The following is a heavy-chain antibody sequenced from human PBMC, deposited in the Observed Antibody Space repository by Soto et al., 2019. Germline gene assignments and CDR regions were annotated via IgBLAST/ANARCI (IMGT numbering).Heavy chain of an antibody. J-gene: IGHJ4*02. CDR2: SRDKANNYIT. V-gene: IGHV3-72*01. D-gene: IGHD1-26*01. CDR1: GFIFSDHY. Sequence: EVQLVESGGGLVQPGGSLRLSCAASGFIFSDHYIHWVRQAPGKGLEWLGRSRDKANNYITDYAASVKGRFTISRDDSGNSLYLQMNSLKTEDTAVYYCASLRGSYSANWGQGTLVTVSS. CDR3: ASLRGSYSAN.